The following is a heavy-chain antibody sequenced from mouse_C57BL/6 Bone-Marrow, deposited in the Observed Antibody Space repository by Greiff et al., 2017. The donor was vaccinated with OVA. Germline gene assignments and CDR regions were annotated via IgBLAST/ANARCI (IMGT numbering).Heavy chain of an antibody. D-gene: IGHD2-4*01. V-gene: IGHV5-6*01. CDR3: ARYDYDGVFYYAMDY. CDR2: ISSGGSYT. J-gene: IGHJ4*01. CDR1: GFTFSSYG. Sequence: EVQLVESGGDLVKPGGSLKLSCAASGFTFSSYGMSWVRQTPDKRLEWVATISSGGSYTYYPDSVKGRFTISRDNAKNTLYLQMSSLKSEDTAMYYCARYDYDGVFYYAMDYWGQGTSVTVSS.